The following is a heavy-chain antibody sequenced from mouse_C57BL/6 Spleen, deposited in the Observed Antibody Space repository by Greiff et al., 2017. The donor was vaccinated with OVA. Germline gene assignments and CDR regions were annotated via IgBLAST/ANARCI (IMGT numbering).Heavy chain of an antibody. Sequence: EVQLVESGPGMVKPSQSLSLTCTVTGYSITSGYDWHWIRHFPGNKLEWMGYISYSGSTNYNPSLKSRISITHDPSTNPFFLKLNAVTTEDTATYYCARDGRGSSDYAMDYWGQGTSVTVSS. V-gene: IGHV3-1*01. D-gene: IGHD1-1*01. J-gene: IGHJ4*01. CDR2: ISYSGST. CDR1: GYSITSGYD. CDR3: ARDGRGSSDYAMDY.